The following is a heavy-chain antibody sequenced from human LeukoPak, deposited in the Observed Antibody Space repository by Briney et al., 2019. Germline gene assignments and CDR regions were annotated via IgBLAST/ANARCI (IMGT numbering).Heavy chain of an antibody. V-gene: IGHV3-11*01. Sequence: GGSLRLSCAASGFTFSDYYMSWIRQAPGKGLEWVSYISSSGSTIYYADSVKGRFTISRDNSRNTLYLQMNSLGAEDTAIYYCAKVYSSGWYFFDYWGQGTLVTVSS. D-gene: IGHD6-19*01. CDR2: ISSSGSTI. CDR1: GFTFSDYY. J-gene: IGHJ4*02. CDR3: AKVYSSGWYFFDY.